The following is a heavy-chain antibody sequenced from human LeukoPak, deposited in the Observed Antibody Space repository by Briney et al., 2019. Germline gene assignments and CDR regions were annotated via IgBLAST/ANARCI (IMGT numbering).Heavy chain of an antibody. D-gene: IGHD2-21*02. V-gene: IGHV4-34*01. Sequence: SENLSLTCAVYGGSFSGYYWSWIRQPPGKGLEWIGEINHSGSTNYNPSLKSRVTISVDTSKNQFSLKLSSVTAADTAVYYCARGRSVVTAKDAFDIWGQGTMVTVSS. CDR2: INHSGST. CDR1: GGSFSGYY. J-gene: IGHJ3*02. CDR3: ARGRSVVTAKDAFDI.